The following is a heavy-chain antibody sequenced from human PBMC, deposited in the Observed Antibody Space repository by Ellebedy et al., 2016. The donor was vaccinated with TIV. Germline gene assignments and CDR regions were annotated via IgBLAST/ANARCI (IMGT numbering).Heavy chain of an antibody. Sequence: SETLSLTXAVYSGSFSGYYWSWIRQPPGKGLEWIGEINHSGSTNYNPSLKSRVTISVDTSKNQFSLKLSSVTAADTAVYYCARKNVWFGELSLRYWGQGTLVTVSS. D-gene: IGHD3-10*01. CDR3: ARKNVWFGELSLRY. V-gene: IGHV4-34*01. CDR2: INHSGST. CDR1: SGSFSGYY. J-gene: IGHJ4*02.